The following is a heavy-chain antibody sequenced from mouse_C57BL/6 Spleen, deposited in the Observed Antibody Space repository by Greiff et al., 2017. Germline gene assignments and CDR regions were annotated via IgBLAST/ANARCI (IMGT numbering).Heavy chain of an antibody. Sequence: EVQLVESGAELVRPGASVKLSCTASGFNIKDDYMHWVKQRPEQGLEWIGWIDPENGDTEYASKFQGKATITADTSSNTAYLQLSSLTSEDTAVYYCTTSYGSSSYYFDYWGQGTTLTVSS. CDR1: GFNIKDDY. D-gene: IGHD1-1*01. CDR3: TTSYGSSSYYFDY. J-gene: IGHJ2*01. V-gene: IGHV14-4*01. CDR2: IDPENGDT.